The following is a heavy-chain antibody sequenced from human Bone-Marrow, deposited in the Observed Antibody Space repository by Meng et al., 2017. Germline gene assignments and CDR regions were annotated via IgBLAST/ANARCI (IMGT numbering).Heavy chain of an antibody. V-gene: IGHV3-72*01. Sequence: GESLKISCAASGFTFSDHYMDWVRQAPGKGLEWIGRTRNKANSYTTEYAASVKSRFTISRDNSKNSLYLQMNSLKTEDTAVYYCARVSSAANVFDYWGQGTLVTSPQ. CDR1: GFTFSDHY. CDR3: ARVSSAANVFDY. D-gene: IGHD2-15*01. J-gene: IGHJ4*02. CDR2: TRNKANSYTT.